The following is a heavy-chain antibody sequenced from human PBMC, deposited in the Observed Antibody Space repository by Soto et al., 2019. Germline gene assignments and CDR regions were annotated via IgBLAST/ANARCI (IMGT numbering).Heavy chain of an antibody. D-gene: IGHD4-17*01. J-gene: IGHJ6*03. CDR2: ISGSGGST. V-gene: IGHV3-23*01. CDR1: GFTFSSYA. CDR3: AKKGSTVTNTRYYYYYYYMDV. Sequence: GGSLRLSCAASGFTFSSYAMSWVRQAPGKGLEWVLAISGSGGSTYYADSVKGRFTISRDNSKNTLYLQMNSLRAEDTAVYYCAKKGSTVTNTRYYYYYYYMDVWGKGTTVTVSS.